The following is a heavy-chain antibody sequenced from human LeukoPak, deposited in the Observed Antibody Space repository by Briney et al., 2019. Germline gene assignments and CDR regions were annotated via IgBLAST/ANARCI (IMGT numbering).Heavy chain of an antibody. CDR1: GGTFSSYA. Sequence: ASVKVSCKAPGGTFSSYAISWVRQAPGQGLEWMGGIIPIFGTANYAQKFQGRVTITTDESTSTAYMELSSLRSEDTAVYYCARDPYGSGSYESAYYFDYWGQGTLVTVSS. CDR2: IIPIFGTA. CDR3: ARDPYGSGSYESAYYFDY. J-gene: IGHJ4*02. V-gene: IGHV1-69*05. D-gene: IGHD3-10*01.